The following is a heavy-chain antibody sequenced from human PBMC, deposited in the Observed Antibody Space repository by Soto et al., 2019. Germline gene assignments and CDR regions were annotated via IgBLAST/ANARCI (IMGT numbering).Heavy chain of an antibody. Sequence: PSETLSLTCAVYGGSFSGYYWSWIRQPPGKGLERIGEINHSVSTNYNPSLKSRVTISVDTSKNQFSLKLSSVTAADTAVYYCARTDSSSIVFDYWGQGTLVTVSS. CDR1: GGSFSGYY. CDR3: ARTDSSSIVFDY. CDR2: INHSVST. V-gene: IGHV4-34*01. J-gene: IGHJ4*02. D-gene: IGHD6-13*01.